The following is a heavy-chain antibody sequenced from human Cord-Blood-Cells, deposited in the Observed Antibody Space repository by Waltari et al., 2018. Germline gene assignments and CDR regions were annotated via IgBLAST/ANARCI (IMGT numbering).Heavy chain of an antibody. CDR3: ARRRGSSWFDY. CDR1: GYPLTGYY. CDR2: INPNSGDT. D-gene: IGHD6-13*01. J-gene: IGHJ4*02. Sequence: QVQLVQSGAEVKKPGASVKVSCQASGYPLTGYYMPCVRQAPGQGLEWMGWINPNSGDTNYAQKFQGRVTMTRDTSISTAYMELSRLRSDDTAVYYCARRRGSSWFDYWGQGTLVTVSS. V-gene: IGHV1-2*02.